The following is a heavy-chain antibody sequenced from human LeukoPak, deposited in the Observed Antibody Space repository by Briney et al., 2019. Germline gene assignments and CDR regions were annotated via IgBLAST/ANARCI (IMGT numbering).Heavy chain of an antibody. CDR2: IIPIFGTA. J-gene: IGHJ5*02. D-gene: IGHD3-3*01. CDR1: GGTFSSYA. CDR3: ARVLYYDFWSGYYGWFDT. Sequence: SVKVSCKASGGTFSSYAISWVRQAPGQGLEWMGGIIPIFGTANYAQKFQGRVTITTDESTSTAYIELSSLRSEDTAVYYCARVLYYDFWSGYYGWFDTWGQGTLVTVSS. V-gene: IGHV1-69*05.